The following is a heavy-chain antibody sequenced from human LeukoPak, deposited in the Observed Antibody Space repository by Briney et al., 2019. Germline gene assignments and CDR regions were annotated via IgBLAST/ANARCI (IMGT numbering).Heavy chain of an antibody. CDR2: FSGSGGST. CDR1: GFTFSSYA. Sequence: PGGSLRLSCAASGFTFSSYAMSWVRQAPGKGLEWVSAFSGSGGSTYYADSVKGRFTISRDNSKNTLYLQMNSLRAEDTAIYYCAKEYDNSGYYYVAYWGQGTLVTVSS. V-gene: IGHV3-23*01. CDR3: AKEYDNSGYYYVAY. J-gene: IGHJ4*02. D-gene: IGHD3-22*01.